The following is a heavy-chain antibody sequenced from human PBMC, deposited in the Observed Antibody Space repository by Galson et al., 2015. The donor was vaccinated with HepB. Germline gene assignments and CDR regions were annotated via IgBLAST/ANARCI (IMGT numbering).Heavy chain of an antibody. J-gene: IGHJ6*03. CDR1: GGTFSSYA. CDR2: IIPIFGTA. Sequence: SVKVSCKASGGTFSSYAISWVRQAPGQGLEWMGGIIPIFGTANYAQKFQGRVTITADESTSTAYMELSSLRSEDTAVYYCARGPLCTNGVCYPIDYYYYYYMDVWGKGTTVTVSS. CDR3: ARGPLCTNGVCYPIDYYYYYYMDV. V-gene: IGHV1-69*13. D-gene: IGHD2-8*01.